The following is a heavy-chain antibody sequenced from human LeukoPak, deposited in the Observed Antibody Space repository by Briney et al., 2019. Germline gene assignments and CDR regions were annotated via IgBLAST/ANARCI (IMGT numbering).Heavy chain of an antibody. CDR2: ISSSSSYI. V-gene: IGHV3-21*01. CDR1: GFTFSSYS. Sequence: PGGSLRLSCVAYGFTFSSYSMNWVRQAPGKGREWVSSISSSSSYIYYADSVKGRFTTSRDNAKNSLYLQMNSLRAEDTAVYYCARDRRIDYWGQGTLVTVSS. CDR3: ARDRRIDY. D-gene: IGHD1-14*01. J-gene: IGHJ4*02.